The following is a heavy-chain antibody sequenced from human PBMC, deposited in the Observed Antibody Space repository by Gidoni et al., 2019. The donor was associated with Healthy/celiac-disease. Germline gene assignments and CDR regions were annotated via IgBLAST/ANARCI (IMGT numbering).Heavy chain of an antibody. CDR1: GFTFSSYG. CDR2: ISYDGSNK. CDR3: AKEGLEGATFATYYFDY. Sequence: QVQLVESGGGVVQPGRSLRLSCAASGFTFSSYGMHWVRQAPGKGLEWVAVISYDGSNKYYADSVKGRFTISRDNSKNTLYLQMNSLRAEDTAVYYCAKEGLEGATFATYYFDYWGQGTLVTVSS. V-gene: IGHV3-30*18. D-gene: IGHD1-26*01. J-gene: IGHJ4*02.